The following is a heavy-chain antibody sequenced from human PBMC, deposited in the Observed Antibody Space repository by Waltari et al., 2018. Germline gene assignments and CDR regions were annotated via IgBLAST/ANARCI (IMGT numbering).Heavy chain of an antibody. D-gene: IGHD1-26*01. V-gene: IGHV1-8*01. Sequence: QVQLVQSGAEVKKPGASVKVSCKASGYTFTCYDINWVGQATGQGLEWMGWRNPNSGNTGYAQKFQGRVTMTRNTSISTAYMELSSLRSEDTAVYYCATYRSAFDIWGQGTMVTVSS. J-gene: IGHJ3*02. CDR2: RNPNSGNT. CDR3: ATYRSAFDI. CDR1: GYTFTCYD.